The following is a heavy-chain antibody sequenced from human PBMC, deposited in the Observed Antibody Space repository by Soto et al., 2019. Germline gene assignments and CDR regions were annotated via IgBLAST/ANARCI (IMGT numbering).Heavy chain of an antibody. CDR1: GFTFSSLW. D-gene: IGHD1-1*01. Sequence: HPGGSLRLSCAASGFTFSSLWMSWVRQAPGKGLEWVASISADGSNTNYVDSVKGRFTISRDNARNTLFLQMNSLTAEGTAVYYCARRTDAYNWADYWGQGTLVTVSS. J-gene: IGHJ4*02. V-gene: IGHV3-74*01. CDR3: ARRTDAYNWADY. CDR2: ISADGSNT.